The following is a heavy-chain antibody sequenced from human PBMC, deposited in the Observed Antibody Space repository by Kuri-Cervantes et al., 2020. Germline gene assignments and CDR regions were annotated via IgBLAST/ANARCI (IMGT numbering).Heavy chain of an antibody. J-gene: IGHJ2*01. CDR1: GFTFSSYS. D-gene: IGHD6-19*01. CDR2: ISSSSSYI. Sequence: LSLTCAASGFTFSSYSMNWVRQAPGKGLEWVSSISSSSSYIYYADSVKGRFTIPRDNAKNSLYLQMNSLRAEDTAVYYCARVTPSGGGYFDLWGRGTLVTVSS. CDR3: ARVTPSGGGYFDL. V-gene: IGHV3-21*01.